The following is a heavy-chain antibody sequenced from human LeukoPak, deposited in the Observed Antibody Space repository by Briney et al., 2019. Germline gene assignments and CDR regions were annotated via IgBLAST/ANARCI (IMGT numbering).Heavy chain of an antibody. CDR3: AKPHFDS. Sequence: GGSLRLSCAASGFTFNSNAMHWVRQAPGKGLEWVAFIRYDGNNKYYADSVKGRFTISRDNSKNTLYLQMNSLRAEDTAVYYCAKPHFDSWGQGTLVTVSS. CDR2: IRYDGNNK. V-gene: IGHV3-30*02. CDR1: GFTFNSNA. J-gene: IGHJ4*02.